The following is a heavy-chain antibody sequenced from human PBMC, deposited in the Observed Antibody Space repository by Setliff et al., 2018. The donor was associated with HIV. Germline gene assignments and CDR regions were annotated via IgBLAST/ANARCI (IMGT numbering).Heavy chain of an antibody. Sequence: LRLSCVASGFAFSDFSMFWARQAPGKGLEWVAVISFDGSHKYYADSLEGRFTISRDNSINTIYLQMNSLRTEDTAVYYCAKSRTIYGEVIIQWAYMDVWGQGTTVTVSS. CDR2: ISFDGSHK. J-gene: IGHJ6*02. CDR1: GFAFSDFS. V-gene: IGHV3-30*04. CDR3: AKSRTIYGEVIIQWAYMDV. D-gene: IGHD3-3*01.